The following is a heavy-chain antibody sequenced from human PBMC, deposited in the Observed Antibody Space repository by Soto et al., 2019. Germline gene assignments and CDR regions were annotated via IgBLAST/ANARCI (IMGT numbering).Heavy chain of an antibody. V-gene: IGHV3-33*05. J-gene: IGHJ4*02. CDR1: GFRFSAYG. Sequence: QVQLVESGGGVVQPGRSLTLSCAASGFRFSAYGMHWVLQAPGEGLEWLAVIVKEGSPQHYADSVKGRFTVSRDNSKNTLYLEMNSRRAEDTAVYYCARDDAYADNGLDYWGQGTLVSVSS. CDR2: IVKEGSPQ. CDR3: ARDDAYADNGLDY. D-gene: IGHD4-17*01.